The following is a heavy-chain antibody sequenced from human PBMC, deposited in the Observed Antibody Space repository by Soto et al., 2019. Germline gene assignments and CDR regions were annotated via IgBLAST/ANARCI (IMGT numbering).Heavy chain of an antibody. Sequence: QVQLVQSGAEVKKPGSSVKVSCKASGGTFSSYAISWVRQAPGQGLEWMGGIIPIVGTANYAQKFQGRVTITADESTRTAYMELSRLRSEDTAVYYCASDGRGYSGYDLGYWGQGNLVTVS. J-gene: IGHJ4*02. CDR2: IIPIVGTA. V-gene: IGHV1-69*01. D-gene: IGHD5-12*01. CDR3: ASDGRGYSGYDLGY. CDR1: GGTFSSYA.